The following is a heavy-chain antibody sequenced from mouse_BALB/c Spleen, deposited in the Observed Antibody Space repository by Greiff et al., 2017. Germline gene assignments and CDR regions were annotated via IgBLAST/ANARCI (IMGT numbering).Heavy chain of an antibody. CDR1: GFTFSSFG. D-gene: IGHD2-1*01. J-gene: IGHJ2*01. CDR3: ARSGNPYYFDY. CDR2: ISSGSSTI. V-gene: IGHV5-17*02. Sequence: EVHLVESGGGLVQPGGSRKLSCAASGFTFSSFGMHWVRQAPEKGLEWVAYISSGSSTIYYADTVKGRFTISRDNPKNTLFLQMTSLRSEDTAMYYCARSGNPYYFDYWGQGTTLTVSS.